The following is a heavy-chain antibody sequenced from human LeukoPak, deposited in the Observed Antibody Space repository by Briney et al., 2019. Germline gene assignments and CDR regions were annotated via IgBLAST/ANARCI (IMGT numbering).Heavy chain of an antibody. V-gene: IGHV4-59*01. Sequence: SETLSPTCTVSGGSISSYYWSWIRQPPGKGLEWIGYIYYSGSTNYNPSLKSRVTISVDTSMNQFSLKLGSVTAADTAVYYCARRNWYFDLWGRGTLVTVSS. J-gene: IGHJ2*01. CDR2: IYYSGST. CDR3: ARRNWYFDL. CDR1: GGSISSYY.